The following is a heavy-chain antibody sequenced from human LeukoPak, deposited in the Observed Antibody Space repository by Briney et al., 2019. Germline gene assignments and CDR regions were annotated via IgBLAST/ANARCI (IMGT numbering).Heavy chain of an antibody. CDR1: GFTFSSYG. V-gene: IGHV3-30*18. D-gene: IGHD6-19*01. Sequence: PGGSLRLSCAASGFTFSSYGMHWVRQAPGKGLEWVAVISYDGSNKYYADSVKGRFTISRDNSKNTLYLQMNSLRAEDMAVYYCAKSRYSSGWYGFDYWGQGTLVTVSS. J-gene: IGHJ4*02. CDR3: AKSRYSSGWYGFDY. CDR2: ISYDGSNK.